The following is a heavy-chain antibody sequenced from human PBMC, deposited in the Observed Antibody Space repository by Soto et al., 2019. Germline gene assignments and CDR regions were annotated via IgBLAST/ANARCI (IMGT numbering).Heavy chain of an antibody. CDR1: GFTFISYA. D-gene: IGHD3-22*01. CDR3: AKGFRYDSSGPYYFDY. V-gene: IGHV3-23*01. J-gene: IGHJ4*02. CDR2: ISSSGGST. Sequence: GGSLRLSCAASGFTFISYAMSWVRQAPGKGLEWVSGISSSGGSTYYADSVKGRFTISRDNSKNTLYLQMNSLRAEDTAVYYCAKGFRYDSSGPYYFDYWGQGTLVTAPQ.